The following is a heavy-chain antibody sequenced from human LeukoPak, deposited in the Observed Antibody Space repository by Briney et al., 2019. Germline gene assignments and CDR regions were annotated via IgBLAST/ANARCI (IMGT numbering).Heavy chain of an antibody. V-gene: IGHV4-59*01. CDR1: GGSFSGYY. Sequence: KSSETLSLTCAVYGGSFSGYYWSWIRQPPGKGLEWIGYIYYSGSTNYNPSLKSRVTISVDTSKNQFSLKLSSVTAADTAVYYYARGARGYYYMDVWGKGTTVTISS. D-gene: IGHD5-12*01. CDR3: ARGARGYYYMDV. CDR2: IYYSGST. J-gene: IGHJ6*03.